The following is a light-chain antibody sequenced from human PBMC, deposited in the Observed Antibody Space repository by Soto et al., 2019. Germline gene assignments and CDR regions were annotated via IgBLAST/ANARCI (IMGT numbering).Light chain of an antibody. CDR3: QQGYSTTPIT. CDR2: GAS. CDR1: QSVSSN. V-gene: IGKV3-15*01. Sequence: EIVMTQSPATLSVSPGERATFSCRASQSVSSNLAWYQQKPGQAPRLLIYGASIRATGIPARFSGSGSGTEFTLSISSLQPEDFATYYCQQGYSTTPITFGQGTRVEIK. J-gene: IGKJ5*01.